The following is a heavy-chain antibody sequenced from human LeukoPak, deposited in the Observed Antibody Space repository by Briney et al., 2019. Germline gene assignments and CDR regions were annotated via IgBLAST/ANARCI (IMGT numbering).Heavy chain of an antibody. CDR1: GYTFTGYY. V-gene: IGHV1-2*02. CDR2: INPNSGGT. Sequence: ASVKVSCKASGYTFTGYYMYWVRQAPGQGLEWMGWINPNSGGTNYAQKFQGRVTMTRDTSISTAYMELSRLRSDDTAVYYCARTSYSSSWYDYWGQGTLVTVSS. D-gene: IGHD6-13*01. J-gene: IGHJ4*02. CDR3: ARTSYSSSWYDY.